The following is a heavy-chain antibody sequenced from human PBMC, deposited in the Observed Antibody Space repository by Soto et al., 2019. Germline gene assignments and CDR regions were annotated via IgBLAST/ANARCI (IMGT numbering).Heavy chain of an antibody. D-gene: IGHD1-26*01. V-gene: IGHV3-23*01. J-gene: IGHJ6*03. CDR1: GFTFSSYA. Sequence: EVALLESGGGLVQPGGSLRLSCAASGFTFSSYAMSWVRQGPGKGLEWVSSVSGSGDSTYYADSVKGRFTVSRDNSKNTLYLQMNSLRAEDTAVYYCAKDPTSRVYYYYYYMDVWGKGTTVTVSS. CDR3: AKDPTSRVYYYYYYMDV. CDR2: VSGSGDST.